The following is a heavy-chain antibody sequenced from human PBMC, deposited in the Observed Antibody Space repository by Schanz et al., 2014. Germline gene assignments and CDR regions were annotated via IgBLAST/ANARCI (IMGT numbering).Heavy chain of an antibody. CDR3: ARAKRFGDMDV. CDR2: IRPDNGHT. V-gene: IGHV1-18*01. CDR1: GYTFTDYG. J-gene: IGHJ6*02. D-gene: IGHD3-10*01. Sequence: QVQLVQSGAEVRKPGASVKVSCKASGYTFTDYGLSWVRQAPGQGLEWLGWIRPDNGHTTYSQKVRDRVIFTTDTSTSTAYMELRNLRSDDTAVYYCARAKRFGDMDVWGQGTTVTVSS.